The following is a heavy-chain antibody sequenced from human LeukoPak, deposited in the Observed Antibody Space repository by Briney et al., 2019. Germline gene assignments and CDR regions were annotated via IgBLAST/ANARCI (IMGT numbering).Heavy chain of an antibody. D-gene: IGHD3-10*01. CDR3: ARTDGGTMVRGAEFDY. CDR2: INPNSGGT. CDR1: GYTFTGYY. V-gene: IGHV1-2*02. J-gene: IGHJ4*02. Sequence: ASVKVSCKASGYTFTGYYMHWVRQAPGQGLEWMGWINPNSGGTNYAQKFQGRVTMTRDTSISTAYMELSRLRSDGTAVYYCARTDGGTMVRGAEFDYWGQGTLVTVSS.